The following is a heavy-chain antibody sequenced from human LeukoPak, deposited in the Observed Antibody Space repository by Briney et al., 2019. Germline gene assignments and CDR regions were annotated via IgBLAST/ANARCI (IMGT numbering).Heavy chain of an antibody. Sequence: PSETLSLTCTVSGGSISSSSYYWGWIRQPPGKGLEWIGSIYYSGSTYYNPSLKSRVTISVDTSKNQFSLKLSSVTAADTAVYYCARDFSSSSSVYYYYYMDVWGKGTSVTVSS. J-gene: IGHJ6*03. CDR3: ARDFSSSSSVYYYYYMDV. V-gene: IGHV4-39*02. CDR1: GGSISSSSYY. D-gene: IGHD6-6*01. CDR2: IYYSGST.